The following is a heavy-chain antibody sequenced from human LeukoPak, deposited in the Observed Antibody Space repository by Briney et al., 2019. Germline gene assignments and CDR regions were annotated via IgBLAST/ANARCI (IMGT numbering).Heavy chain of an antibody. J-gene: IGHJ1*01. CDR1: GGSFSGYY. Sequence: SETLSLTCAVYGGSFSGYYWSWIRQPPGKGREWIGEINHSGSTNYNPPLKSRVTISVDTTKNQCSLRLSSVTAADTAVYYCARSSRATMIVVVITKAGYFQHWGQGTLVTVSS. V-gene: IGHV4-34*01. CDR2: INHSGST. CDR3: ARSSRATMIVVVITKAGYFQH. D-gene: IGHD3-22*01.